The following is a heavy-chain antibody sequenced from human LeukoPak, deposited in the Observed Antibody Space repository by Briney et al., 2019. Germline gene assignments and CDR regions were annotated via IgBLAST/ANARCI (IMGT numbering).Heavy chain of an antibody. J-gene: IGHJ4*02. D-gene: IGHD4-17*01. Sequence: SETLSLTCTVSGGSISSYYWSWIRQPPGKGLEWIGYIYYSGSTNYNPSLKSRVTISVDTSKNQFSLKLSSVTAADTAVYYCARDGSYGDYSDWGQGTLVTVSS. V-gene: IGHV4-59*01. CDR1: GGSISSYY. CDR2: IYYSGST. CDR3: ARDGSYGDYSD.